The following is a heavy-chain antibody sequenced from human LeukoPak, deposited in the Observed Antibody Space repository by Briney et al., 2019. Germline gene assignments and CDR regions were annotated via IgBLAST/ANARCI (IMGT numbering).Heavy chain of an antibody. V-gene: IGHV3-30*04. J-gene: IGHJ4*02. Sequence: PGRSLRLSCAASGFTFSSYAMHWVRQAPGKGLEWVAVISYDGSNKYYADSVKGRFTISRDNSKNTLYLQMNSLRAEDTAVYYCAKDRGHWVATTDYWGQGTLVTVSS. D-gene: IGHD5-12*01. CDR1: GFTFSSYA. CDR3: AKDRGHWVATTDY. CDR2: ISYDGSNK.